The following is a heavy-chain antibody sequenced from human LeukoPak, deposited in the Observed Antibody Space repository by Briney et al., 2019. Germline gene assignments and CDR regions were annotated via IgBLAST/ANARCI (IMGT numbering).Heavy chain of an antibody. CDR2: INPNSGGT. J-gene: IGHJ4*02. V-gene: IGHV1-2*06. CDR1: GYTFTGYY. Sequence: ASVKVSCKASGYTFTGYYMHWVRQAPGQGLEWMGRINPNSGGTNYAQKFQGSVTMTRDTSISTDYMELSRLRSDDTAVYYCARGGHDFWSGSNYYFDYWGQGTLVTVSS. D-gene: IGHD3-3*01. CDR3: ARGGHDFWSGSNYYFDY.